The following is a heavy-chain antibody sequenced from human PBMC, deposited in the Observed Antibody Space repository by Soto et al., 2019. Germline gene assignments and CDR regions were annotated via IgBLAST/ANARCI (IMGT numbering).Heavy chain of an antibody. V-gene: IGHV4-59*08. CDR1: GGSISSYY. J-gene: IGHJ4*02. Sequence: SETLSLTCTVSGGSISSYYWSWIRQPPGKGLEWIGYIYYSGSTNYNPSLKSRVTISIDTSKNQFSLQLSSVTAADTAVYFCARYPRLDCWGQGTLVTVSS. CDR3: ARYPRLDC. CDR2: IYYSGST.